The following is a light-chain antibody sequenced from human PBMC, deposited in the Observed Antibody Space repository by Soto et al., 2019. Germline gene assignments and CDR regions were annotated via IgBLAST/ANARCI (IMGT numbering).Light chain of an antibody. CDR1: RSLLHSDGKTY. CDR2: EVS. V-gene: IGKV2D-29*01. Sequence: EIVMTQTPLSLSVTPGQPASIACKSSRSLLHSDGKTYLYWYLQKPGQPPQLLIYEVSTRVSGVPDRFSGSGSGTDFTPEISRVETDDVGIYYCMQSTQLPPTFGQGTRLEIK. CDR3: MQSTQLPPT. J-gene: IGKJ5*01.